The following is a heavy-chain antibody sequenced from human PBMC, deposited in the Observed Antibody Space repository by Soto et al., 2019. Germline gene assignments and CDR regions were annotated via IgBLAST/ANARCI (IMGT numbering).Heavy chain of an antibody. CDR1: AYTFTSYG. J-gene: IGHJ1*01. D-gene: IGHD6-6*01. CDR2: ISAYNGNT. CDR3: ARDSVPDYSTSSRNKYFHH. Sequence: QVQLVQSGAEVKKPGASVKVSCKASAYTFTSYGISWVRQAPGQGLEWMGWISAYNGNTNYAQKFQGRGTMTTDISTTTAYMELRSLRYDDTAVYFCARDSVPDYSTSSRNKYFHHWGQGTLVTVSS. V-gene: IGHV1-18*01.